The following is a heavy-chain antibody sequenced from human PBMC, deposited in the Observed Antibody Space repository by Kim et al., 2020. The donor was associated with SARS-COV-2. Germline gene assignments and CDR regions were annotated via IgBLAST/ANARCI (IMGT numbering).Heavy chain of an antibody. CDR1: GFTFGDYA. V-gene: IGHV3-9*01. CDR2: ISWNSGSI. CDR3: VGGVEHKDAFDI. D-gene: IGHD3-3*01. J-gene: IGHJ3*02. Sequence: GGSLRLSCAASGFTFGDYAMHWVRQAPGKGLEWVSGISWNSGSIGYADSVKGRFTISRDNAKNSLYLQMNSLRAEDTALYYCVGGVEHKDAFDIWGQGTMVTVSS.